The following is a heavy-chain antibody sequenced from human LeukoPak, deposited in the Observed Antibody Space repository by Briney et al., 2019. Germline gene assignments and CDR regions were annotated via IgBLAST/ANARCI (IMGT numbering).Heavy chain of an antibody. D-gene: IGHD1-7*01. CDR1: GYTFTSYG. CDR3: ARAWNWEHNLYYYYGMDV. J-gene: IGHJ6*02. CDR2: MNPNSGNT. Sequence: ASVKVSCKASGYTFTSYGISWVRQATGQGLEWMGWMNPNSGNTGYAQKFQGRVTMTRNTSISTAYMELSSLRYEDTAVYYCARAWNWEHNLYYYYGMDVWGQGTTVTVSS. V-gene: IGHV1-8*02.